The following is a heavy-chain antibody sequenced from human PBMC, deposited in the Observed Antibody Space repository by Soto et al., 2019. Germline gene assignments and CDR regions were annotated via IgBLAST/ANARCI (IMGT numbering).Heavy chain of an antibody. J-gene: IGHJ4*02. CDR3: ARNPTLYGDYVGYFEY. V-gene: IGHV1-3*01. Sequence: GASVKVSCKASGYSFTTYGIHWVRQAPGQMLEWMVCINAGNGNTKYSQKFQGRVTITRDTSATTAYMELSSLRSEDTAVYYCARNPTLYGDYVGYFEYWGQGTLVTVSS. CDR1: GYSFTTYG. D-gene: IGHD4-17*01. CDR2: INAGNGNT.